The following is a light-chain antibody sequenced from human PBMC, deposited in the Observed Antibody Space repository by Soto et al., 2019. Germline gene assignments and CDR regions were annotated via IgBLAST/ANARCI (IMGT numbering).Light chain of an antibody. CDR3: QQSYSVPYT. J-gene: IGKJ2*01. CDR1: QSISYY. CDR2: AAS. Sequence: DIQMTQSPSSLSASVGDRVTIPCWASQSISYYLNWFQQKPGKAPKLLIYAASSVQSGVPSRFSGSGSGTDFTLSISDLQPEDFATYYCQQSYSVPYTFGQGTKLEIK. V-gene: IGKV1-39*01.